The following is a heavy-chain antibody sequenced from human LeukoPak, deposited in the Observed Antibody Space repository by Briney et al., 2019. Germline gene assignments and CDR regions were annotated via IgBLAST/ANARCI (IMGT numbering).Heavy chain of an antibody. V-gene: IGHV1-46*01. J-gene: IGHJ5*02. Sequence: GASVTVSCTASGYTFTSYYMHWVRQAPGQGREWMGIINPSDDSTIYAQKFQGRVTVTRDTSTSTVYMELSSLRSEDTAVYYCARAWRYTDWFDPWGQGTLVTVSS. CDR3: ARAWRYTDWFDP. CDR2: INPSDDST. CDR1: GYTFTSYY. D-gene: IGHD1-14*01.